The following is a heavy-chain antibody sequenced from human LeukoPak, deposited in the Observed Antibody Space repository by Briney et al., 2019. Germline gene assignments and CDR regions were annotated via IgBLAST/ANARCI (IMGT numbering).Heavy chain of an antibody. V-gene: IGHV3-7*03. CDR3: VRDCSSASLSSGCYYAMDV. Sequence: GGSLRLSCAASGFTFNDYWMTWVRQAPGKGLEWMAHIKQDGSEKYYVDSLKGRFTISRDNAKNSLFLQMNSLRAEDTAVYYCVRDCSSASLSSGCYYAMDVWGKGTTVTVSS. D-gene: IGHD2-2*01. CDR2: IKQDGSEK. CDR1: GFTFNDYW. J-gene: IGHJ6*04.